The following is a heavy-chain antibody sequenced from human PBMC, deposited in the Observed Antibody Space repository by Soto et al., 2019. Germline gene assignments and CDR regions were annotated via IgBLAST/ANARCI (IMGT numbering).Heavy chain of an antibody. CDR2: MSYDGSNK. Sequence: PVGSLRLSCAASGFTFSSYAMHWVRQAPGKGLEWVAVMSYDGSNKYYADSVKGRFTISRDNSKNTLYLQMNSLRAEDTAVYYCARDQGGQFYDFWSGSPGGYWGQGTLVTVSS. CDR1: GFTFSSYA. J-gene: IGHJ4*02. CDR3: ARDQGGQFYDFWSGSPGGY. D-gene: IGHD3-3*01. V-gene: IGHV3-30-3*01.